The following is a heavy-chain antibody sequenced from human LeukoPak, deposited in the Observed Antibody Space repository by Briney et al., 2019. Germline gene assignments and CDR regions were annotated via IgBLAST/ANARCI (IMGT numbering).Heavy chain of an antibody. V-gene: IGHV4-34*01. Sequence: PSETLSLTCAVYGGSFSGFYWSWIRQPPGKGLEWIGEINHSGSTTYNPSLNSRVTISVDTSKKQFSLKLSSVTAADTAVYYCARDCPPRTPHYYGSGSYCSDAFDIWGQGTMVTVSS. CDR3: ARDCPPRTPHYYGSGSYCSDAFDI. CDR1: GGSFSGFY. CDR2: INHSGST. J-gene: IGHJ3*02. D-gene: IGHD3-10*01.